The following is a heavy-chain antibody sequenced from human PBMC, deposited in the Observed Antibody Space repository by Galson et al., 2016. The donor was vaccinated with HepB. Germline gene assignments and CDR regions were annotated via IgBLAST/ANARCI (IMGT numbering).Heavy chain of an antibody. CDR3: AKDSGYDGGAFEY. J-gene: IGHJ4*02. V-gene: IGHV3-30*18. CDR2: ISYDGSNK. CDR1: GFTFSSYG. Sequence: SLRHSCAASGFTFSSYGMHWVRQAPGKGLEWVAVISYDGSNKYYADSVKGRFTISRDNSKNTLYLQMNSLRAEDTAVYYCAKDSGYDGGAFEYWGQGTLVTVSS. D-gene: IGHD5-12*01.